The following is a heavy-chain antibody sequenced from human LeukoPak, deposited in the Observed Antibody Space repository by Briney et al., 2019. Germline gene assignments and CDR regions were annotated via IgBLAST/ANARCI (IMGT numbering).Heavy chain of an antibody. J-gene: IGHJ4*02. Sequence: GGSLRLSCAASGFTFSGYWMSWVRQAPGKGVEWVANIKQDGSEKYYVDSVKGRFTISRDNAKNSLSLQMNSLRAEDTAVYYCARNGDYDGRGFYYFFDHWGRGTLVTVSS. CDR1: GFTFSGYW. D-gene: IGHD3-22*01. CDR2: IKQDGSEK. V-gene: IGHV3-7*04. CDR3: ARNGDYDGRGFYYFFDH.